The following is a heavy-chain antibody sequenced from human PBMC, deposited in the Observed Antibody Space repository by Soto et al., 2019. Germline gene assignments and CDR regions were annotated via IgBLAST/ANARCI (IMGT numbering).Heavy chain of an antibody. V-gene: IGHV1-46*01. D-gene: IGHD6-19*01. CDR3: ARDGSGIALAGTEFRYFDY. Sequence: ASVKVSCKASGYTFTSYYMHWVRQAPGQGLEWMGIINPSGGSTSYAQKFQGRVTMTRDTSTSTVYMELSSLRSEDTAVYYCARDGSGIALAGTEFRYFDYLGQGTLVTVSS. J-gene: IGHJ4*02. CDR1: GYTFTSYY. CDR2: INPSGGST.